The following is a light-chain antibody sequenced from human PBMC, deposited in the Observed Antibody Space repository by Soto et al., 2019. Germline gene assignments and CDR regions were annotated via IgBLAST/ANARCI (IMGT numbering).Light chain of an antibody. CDR1: QGISNY. Sequence: DIQMTQSPSSLSVSVGDRVTITCRASQGISNYLAWFQQKPGKVPELLIYAASTLQSGVPSRFSGSGSGKNFTLTTSSLQPEDVATYYCQKYNSAPRTFGQGTKLEIK. V-gene: IGKV1-27*01. CDR2: AAS. J-gene: IGKJ2*01. CDR3: QKYNSAPRT.